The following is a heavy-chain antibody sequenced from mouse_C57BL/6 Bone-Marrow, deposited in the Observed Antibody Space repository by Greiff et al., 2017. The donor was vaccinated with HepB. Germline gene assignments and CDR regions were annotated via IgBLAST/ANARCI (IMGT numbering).Heavy chain of an antibody. CDR2: IDPSDSYT. V-gene: IGHV1-50*01. Sequence: QQSCKASGYTFTSYWMQWVKQRPGQGLEWIGEIDPSDSYTNYNQKFKGKATLTVDTSSSTAYMQLSSLTSEDSAVYYCARGGRWFAYWGQGTLVTVSA. J-gene: IGHJ3*01. CDR3: ARGGRWFAY. D-gene: IGHD3-3*01. CDR1: GYTFTSYW.